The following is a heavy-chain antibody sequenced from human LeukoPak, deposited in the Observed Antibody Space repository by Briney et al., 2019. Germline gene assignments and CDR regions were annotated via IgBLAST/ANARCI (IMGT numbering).Heavy chain of an antibody. Sequence: PGGSLRLSCAASGFTFSDYAMSCVRQAPGKGLEWVSTISNSGGSTHYADSLKGRFTISRDNSKSTLYLQMNSLRAEDTAIYYCTKDVGVILFDYWGQGTLVTVSS. J-gene: IGHJ4*02. V-gene: IGHV3-23*01. CDR3: TKDVGVILFDY. D-gene: IGHD3-16*01. CDR1: GFTFSDYA. CDR2: ISNSGGST.